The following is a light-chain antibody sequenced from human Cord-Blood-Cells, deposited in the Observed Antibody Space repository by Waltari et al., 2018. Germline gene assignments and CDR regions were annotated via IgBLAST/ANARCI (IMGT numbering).Light chain of an antibody. Sequence: EIVLTQSPATLSLSPGARATLSCRASQSVSSYLAWYQQKPGQAPRLLIYDASHRATGIPAGFSVSGSGTDFTLTISSIQHEDFAGYYCQQRSNWVTFGQGTRLGI. J-gene: IGKJ5*01. CDR3: QQRSNWVT. CDR1: QSVSSY. V-gene: IGKV3-11*01. CDR2: DAS.